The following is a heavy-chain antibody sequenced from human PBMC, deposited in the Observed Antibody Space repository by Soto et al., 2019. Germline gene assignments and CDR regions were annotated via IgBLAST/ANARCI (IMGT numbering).Heavy chain of an antibody. Sequence: VASVKISCKASGGTFSSYAISWVRQGPGQGLEWMGGIIPIFGTANYAQKFQGRVTITADESTSTAYMELSSLRSEDTAVYYCARDFGSGWYFSFDPWGQGTLVTVSS. CDR1: GGTFSSYA. D-gene: IGHD6-19*01. CDR3: ARDFGSGWYFSFDP. V-gene: IGHV1-69*13. J-gene: IGHJ5*02. CDR2: IIPIFGTA.